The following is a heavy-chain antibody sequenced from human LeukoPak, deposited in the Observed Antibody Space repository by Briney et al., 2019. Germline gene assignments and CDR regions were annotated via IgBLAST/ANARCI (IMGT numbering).Heavy chain of an antibody. Sequence: SETLSLTCNVSGDSINTYHWGWVRQPAGKGLEWMARIHSDGSIYYSPSLKSRVTMSLDTSKKQFSLRLSSVTAADTAVYFFGSDCGVFCPFGMDVWGQGATVTVSS. V-gene: IGHV4-4*07. CDR2: IHSDGSI. CDR3: GSDCGVFCPFGMDV. CDR1: GDSINTYH. J-gene: IGHJ6*02. D-gene: IGHD2-21*01.